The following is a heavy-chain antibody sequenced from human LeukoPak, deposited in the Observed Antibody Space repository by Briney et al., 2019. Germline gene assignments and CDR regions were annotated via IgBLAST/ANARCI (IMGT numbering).Heavy chain of an antibody. CDR2: IWSDGSNK. Sequence: GGSLRLSCAASGFTFRSSWMHWVRQAPGKGLEWVAVIWSDGSNKYYADSVKGRFTISRDNSKTTLYLQMNSLRAEDTAVYYCASSGEMDYWGQGTLVTVSS. V-gene: IGHV3-33*08. CDR3: ASSGEMDY. J-gene: IGHJ4*02. D-gene: IGHD4-17*01. CDR1: GFTFRSSW.